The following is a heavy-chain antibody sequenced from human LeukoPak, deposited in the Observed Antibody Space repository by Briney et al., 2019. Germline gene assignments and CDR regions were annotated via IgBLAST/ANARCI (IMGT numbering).Heavy chain of an antibody. V-gene: IGHV5-51*01. CDR2: IYPGDSDT. Sequence: GESLKISCKGSGYSFTSYWIGWVRQMPGKGLEWMGIIYPGDSDTRYSPSFQGQVTISADKSISTAYLQWSSLKASDTATYYCARGEVGATFVNHFDYWGQGTLVTVSS. J-gene: IGHJ4*02. D-gene: IGHD1-26*01. CDR3: ARGEVGATFVNHFDY. CDR1: GYSFTSYW.